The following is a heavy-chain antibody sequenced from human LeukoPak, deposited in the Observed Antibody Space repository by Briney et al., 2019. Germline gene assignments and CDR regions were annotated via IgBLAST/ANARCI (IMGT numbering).Heavy chain of an antibody. Sequence: GGSLRLSCTASGFTFSSYSMNWVRQAPGKGLEWVAYIAYTGTIHYADSVRGRFAISRDNAKSSLFLQLNSLRAEDTAVYYCAREPHLLDYGGQGTLVSVSS. V-gene: IGHV3-48*01. D-gene: IGHD2-15*01. J-gene: IGHJ4*02. CDR2: IAYTGTI. CDR3: AREPHLLDY. CDR1: GFTFSSYS.